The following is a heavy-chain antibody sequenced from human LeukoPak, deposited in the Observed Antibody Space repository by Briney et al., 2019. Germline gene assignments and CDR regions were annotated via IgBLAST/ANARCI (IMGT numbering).Heavy chain of an antibody. J-gene: IGHJ4*02. CDR2: IYHIGSS. V-gene: IGHV4-61*01. CDR3: ARETSWRYFDY. D-gene: IGHD5-24*01. CDR1: GDSISSSNYY. Sequence: SETLSLTCTVSGDSISSSNYYWSWIRQPPGKGLEWIGYIYHIGSSSYNPSLNSRVTMSIDTSKNQFSLKLSSVTAADTAIYYCARETSWRYFDYWGQGILVTVSS.